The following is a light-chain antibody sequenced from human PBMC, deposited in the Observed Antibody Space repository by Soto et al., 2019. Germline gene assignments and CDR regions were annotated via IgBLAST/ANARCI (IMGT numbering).Light chain of an antibody. J-gene: IGKJ5*01. CDR3: QQSSNWPPIT. Sequence: DIVMTQSPDSLAVSLCERAAISCKSIQTMSYTSINKTYLAWYQQKPGQAPRLLIYDAYNRATGIPARFSGSGSGTDFTLTISSLEPEDFAVYYCQQSSNWPPITCGQGTRLEIK. CDR1: QTMSYTSINKTY. CDR2: DAY. V-gene: IGKV3-11*01.